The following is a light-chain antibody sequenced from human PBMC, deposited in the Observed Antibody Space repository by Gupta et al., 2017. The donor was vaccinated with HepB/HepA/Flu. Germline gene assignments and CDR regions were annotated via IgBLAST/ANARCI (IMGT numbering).Light chain of an antibody. CDR1: TSNIGSNT. V-gene: IGLV1-44*01. Sequence: QSMLTPPPYASRPPGQRVTISCSGSTSNIGSNTVNWYQQLPGTAPKLLIYSNNQRPSGVPDRFSGSKSGTSASLAISGLQSEDEADYYCAAWDDSLNGWVFGGGTKLTVL. J-gene: IGLJ3*02. CDR3: AAWDDSLNGWV. CDR2: SNN.